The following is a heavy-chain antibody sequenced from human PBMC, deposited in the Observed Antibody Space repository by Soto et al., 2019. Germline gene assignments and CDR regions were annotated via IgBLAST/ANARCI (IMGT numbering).Heavy chain of an antibody. CDR1: GRTFSGYY. Sequence: PXESLRLSCAAAGRTFSGYYMSWIRQAPGRGLEWVSYISNNGRDTNYADSVKGRFTISRDNVKNSLYLQMNSLRAEDMAVYYCAIENRPYGMAPWAQGTTATVPS. V-gene: IGHV3-11*05. CDR3: AIENRPYGMAP. CDR2: ISNNGRDT. D-gene: IGHD6-6*01. J-gene: IGHJ6*02.